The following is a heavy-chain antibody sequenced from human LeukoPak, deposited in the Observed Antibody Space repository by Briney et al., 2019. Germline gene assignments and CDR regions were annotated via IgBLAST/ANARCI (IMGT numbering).Heavy chain of an antibody. J-gene: IGHJ4*02. D-gene: IGHD2-2*01. CDR2: IHHSGST. Sequence: SETLSLTSTVYSGTISSYHWSWIRQPPGQGLEWIGKIHHSGSTYYNPSHNSRATISVATSNTPFALKLSSVAAADTAVYYCASLGVPAAMPAQEVKGDYWGQGTLVTVSS. CDR1: SGTISSYH. V-gene: IGHV4-59*04. CDR3: ASLGVPAAMPAQEVKGDY.